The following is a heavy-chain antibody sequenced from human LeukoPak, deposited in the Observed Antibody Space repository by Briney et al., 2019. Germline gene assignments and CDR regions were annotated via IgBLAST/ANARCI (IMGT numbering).Heavy chain of an antibody. J-gene: IGHJ3*02. D-gene: IGHD3-10*01. CDR2: INPNSGGT. CDR1: GYTFTSYY. V-gene: IGHV1-2*02. CDR3: ARVAIGRYYYDSGTIAFDI. Sequence: ASVKVSCKASGYTFTSYYMHWVRQAPGQGLEWMGIINPNSGGTNYAQKFQGRVTMTRDTSISTAYMELSRLRSDDTAVYYCARVAIGRYYYDSGTIAFDIWGQGTMVTVSS.